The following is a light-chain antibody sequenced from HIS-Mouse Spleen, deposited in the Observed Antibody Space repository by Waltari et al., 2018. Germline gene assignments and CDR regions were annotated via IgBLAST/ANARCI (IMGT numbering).Light chain of an antibody. Sequence: SYELTQPPSVSVSPGQTARITCSGDALPNTYAYWYQQKSGQAPVLVIYEDSKRPPGIPERFSGSSSGTMATLTISGAQVEDEADYYCYSTDSSGNHRGVFGGGTKLTVL. CDR1: ALPNTY. V-gene: IGLV3-10*01. CDR3: YSTDSSGNHRGV. J-gene: IGLJ2*01. CDR2: EDS.